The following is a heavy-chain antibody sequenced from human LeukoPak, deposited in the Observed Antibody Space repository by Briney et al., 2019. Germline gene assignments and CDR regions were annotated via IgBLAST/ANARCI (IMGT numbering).Heavy chain of an antibody. D-gene: IGHD5-18*01. V-gene: IGHV3-48*03. CDR3: ARLIRGFSSAY. J-gene: IGHJ4*01. CDR2: INSGGQTI. CDR1: GFTFRSYE. Sequence: GGSLRLSCAASGFTFRSYEMDWVRQAPGKGLEWISHINSGGQTIHYADSVKGRFTISRDNAKNSLYLKMNSLRADDTAVYYCARLIRGFSSAYWGHGTLVTVSS.